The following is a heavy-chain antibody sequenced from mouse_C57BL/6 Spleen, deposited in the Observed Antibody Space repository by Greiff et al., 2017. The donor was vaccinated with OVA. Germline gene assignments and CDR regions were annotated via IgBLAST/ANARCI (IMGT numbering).Heavy chain of an antibody. J-gene: IGHJ4*01. Sequence: EVKLMESGPELVKPGDSVKISCKASGYSFTGYFMNWVMQSHGKSLEWIGRINPYNGDTFYNQKFKGKATLTVDKSSSTAHMELRSLTSEDSAVYYCARRDYPYAMDYWGQGTSVTVSS. CDR2: INPYNGDT. D-gene: IGHD2-4*01. V-gene: IGHV1-20*01. CDR3: ARRDYPYAMDY. CDR1: GYSFTGYF.